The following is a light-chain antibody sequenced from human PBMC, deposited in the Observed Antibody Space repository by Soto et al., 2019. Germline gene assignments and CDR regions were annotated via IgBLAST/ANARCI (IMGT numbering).Light chain of an antibody. Sequence: EIVLTQSPGTLSLSPGERATLSCRASQSVSSSFLAWYQQPPGPAPRLLIYGASSRATGIPGRFSGSGSGTDFTLTISRLEPEYFAVYYCQQYGRSPFTFGPGTKVDIK. CDR3: QQYGRSPFT. CDR2: GAS. J-gene: IGKJ3*01. CDR1: QSVSSSF. V-gene: IGKV3-20*01.